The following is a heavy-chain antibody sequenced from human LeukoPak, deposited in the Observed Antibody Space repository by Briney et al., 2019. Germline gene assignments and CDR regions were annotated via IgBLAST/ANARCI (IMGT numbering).Heavy chain of an antibody. CDR3: AKAYCGGDCYPGDY. V-gene: IGHV3-43*02. CDR1: GFTFDDYA. D-gene: IGHD2-21*02. J-gene: IGHJ4*02. Sequence: GGSLRLSCVVSGFTFDDYAMHWVRQAPGKGLEWVPLIGGDGTDTYYANSVKGRFTVSRDNSKKSLYLQMSSLRTEDTALYYCAKAYCGGDCYPGDYWGQGTLVTVSS. CDR2: IGGDGTDT.